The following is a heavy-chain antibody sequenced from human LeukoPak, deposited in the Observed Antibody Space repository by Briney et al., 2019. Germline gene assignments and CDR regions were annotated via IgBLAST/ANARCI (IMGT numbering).Heavy chain of an antibody. D-gene: IGHD4-11*01. Sequence: GSLRLSCSASGFTFSSYWMHWVRQAPGKGLVWVSRINSDGSSTSYADSVKGRFTISRDNAKNTLYLQMNSLRAEDTAVYYCASPSIYSNLIDYWGQGTLVTVSS. V-gene: IGHV3-74*01. CDR1: GFTFSSYW. CDR3: ASPSIYSNLIDY. CDR2: INSDGSST. J-gene: IGHJ4*02.